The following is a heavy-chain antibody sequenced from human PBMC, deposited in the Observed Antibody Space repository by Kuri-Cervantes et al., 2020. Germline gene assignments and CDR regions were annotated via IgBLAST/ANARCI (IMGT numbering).Heavy chain of an antibody. Sequence: GESLKISCAASGFTFTSYGMHWVRQAPDKGLEWLAVVWYLGNNKYYADSVKGRFTISRDNSKNTLYLQVDSLRAEDTAVYYCARGDDDYGDYEYYFDYWGQGTLVTVSS. D-gene: IGHD4-17*01. CDR2: VWYLGNNK. J-gene: IGHJ4*02. CDR3: ARGDDDYGDYEYYFDY. V-gene: IGHV3-33*01. CDR1: GFTFTSYG.